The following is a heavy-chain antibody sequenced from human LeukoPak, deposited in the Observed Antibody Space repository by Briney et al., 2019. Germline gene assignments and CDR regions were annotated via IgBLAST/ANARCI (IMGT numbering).Heavy chain of an antibody. CDR2: IKQDGSEK. CDR1: GFTFSSYW. D-gene: IGHD3-16*02. Sequence: GGSLRLSCAASGFTFSSYWMSWVRQAPGNGLEWVANIKQDGSEKYYVDSVKGRFTISRDNAKNSLYLQMNSLRAEDTAVYYCARDMITFGGVIVPFDYWGQGTLITVSS. CDR3: ARDMITFGGVIVPFDY. V-gene: IGHV3-7*01. J-gene: IGHJ4*02.